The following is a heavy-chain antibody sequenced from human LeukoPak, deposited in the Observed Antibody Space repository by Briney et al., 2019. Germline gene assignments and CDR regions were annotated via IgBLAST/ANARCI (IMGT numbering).Heavy chain of an antibody. CDR3: ATIPRYGDYDGY. J-gene: IGHJ4*02. CDR2: IYYSGST. D-gene: IGHD4-17*01. V-gene: IGHV4-59*08. Sequence: SETLSLTCTVSGGSISSYYWSWIRQPPGKGLEWIGYIYYSGSTNYNPSLKSRVTISVDTSKNQFSLKLSSVTAADTAVYYCATIPRYGDYDGYWGQGTLVTVSS. CDR1: GGSISSYY.